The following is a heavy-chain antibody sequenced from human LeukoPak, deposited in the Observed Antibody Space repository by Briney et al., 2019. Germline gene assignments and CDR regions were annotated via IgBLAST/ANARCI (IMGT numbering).Heavy chain of an antibody. J-gene: IGHJ4*02. Sequence: PSETLSLTCTVSGGSISSYYWSWIRQPPGKGREWSGNIYYTGSTNYNPSLKSRVTISVDTSKNQFSLKLSSVTAADTAVYYCARAFSSGWYPYSIGGLWFDYWGQGTLVTVSS. V-gene: IGHV4-59*01. CDR2: IYYTGST. D-gene: IGHD6-19*01. CDR3: ARAFSSGWYPYSIGGLWFDY. CDR1: GGSISSYY.